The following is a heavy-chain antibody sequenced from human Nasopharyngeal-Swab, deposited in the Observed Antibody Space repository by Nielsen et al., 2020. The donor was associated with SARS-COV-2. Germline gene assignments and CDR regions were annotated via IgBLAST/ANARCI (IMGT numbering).Heavy chain of an antibody. D-gene: IGHD5-18*01. V-gene: IGHV3-33*06. CDR3: AKDRLEAMGPDAFDI. Sequence: GESLKISCAASGFTFSSYGMHWVRQAPGKGLEWVAVIWYDGSNKYYADSVKGRFTISRDNSKNTLYLQMNSLRAEDTAVYYCAKDRLEAMGPDAFDIWGQGTMVTVSS. CDR1: GFTFSSYG. CDR2: IWYDGSNK. J-gene: IGHJ3*02.